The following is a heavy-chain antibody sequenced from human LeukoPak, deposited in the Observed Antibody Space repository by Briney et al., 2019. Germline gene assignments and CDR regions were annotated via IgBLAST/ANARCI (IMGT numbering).Heavy chain of an antibody. J-gene: IGHJ3*02. CDR2: MNPNSGNT. CDR3: ARGPQRTRLLWFGVELDAFDI. V-gene: IGHV1-8*01. CDR1: GYTFTSYD. Sequence: ASVKVSCKASGYTFTSYDIHWVRQATGQGLEWMGWMNPNSGNTGYAQKFQGRVTMTRNTSISTAYMELSSLRSEDTAVYYCARGPQRTRLLWFGVELDAFDIWAKGQWSPSLQ. D-gene: IGHD3-10*01.